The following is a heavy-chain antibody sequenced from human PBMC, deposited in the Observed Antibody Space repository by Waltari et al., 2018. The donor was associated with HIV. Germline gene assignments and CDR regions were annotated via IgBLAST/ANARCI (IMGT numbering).Heavy chain of an antibody. CDR3: ATAQICSTSSCYDY. D-gene: IGHD2-2*01. CDR2: FDPEDAET. J-gene: IGHJ4*02. V-gene: IGHV1-24*01. Sequence: QVQLVQSGAEVKKPGASVKVSCKVSGDTLTHLSMHWVRQAPGKELEWMGGFDPEDAETIYAQKFQGRVTMTEDTSTDTAYMELSSLRSEDTALYYCATAQICSTSSCYDYWGQGTLVTVSS. CDR1: GDTLTHLS.